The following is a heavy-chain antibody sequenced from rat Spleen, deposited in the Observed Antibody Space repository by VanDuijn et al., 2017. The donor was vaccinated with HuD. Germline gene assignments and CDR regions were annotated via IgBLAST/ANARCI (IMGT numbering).Heavy chain of an antibody. V-gene: IGHV5-25*01. CDR2: ITYDVTST. D-gene: IGHD1-9*01. J-gene: IGHJ2*01. CDR3: ARHRSYGYNPFDY. CDR1: GFTFSNYD. Sequence: EVQLVESGGGLVQPGRSMKLSCAASGFTFSNYDMAWVRQAPTKGLEWVASITYDVTSTYYRDFVKGRFTISRDNANSTLYLQMDSLRSEDTATYYCARHRSYGYNPFDYWGQGVMVTVSS.